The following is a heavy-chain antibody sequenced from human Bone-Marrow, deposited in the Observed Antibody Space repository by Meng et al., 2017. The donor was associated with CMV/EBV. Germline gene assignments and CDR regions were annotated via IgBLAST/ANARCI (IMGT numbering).Heavy chain of an antibody. Sequence: SETLSLTCAVYGGSSSGYYWSWIRQPAGKGLEWIGEINHSGSTNYNPSLKSRVTISVDTSKSQFSLRLSSVTAADTAVYYCASLYCSSARRYTPYYYGMDVWGQGTTVTVSS. D-gene: IGHD2-2*01. CDR3: ASLYCSSARRYTPYYYGMDV. CDR2: INHSGST. J-gene: IGHJ6*02. V-gene: IGHV4-34*01. CDR1: GGSSSGYY.